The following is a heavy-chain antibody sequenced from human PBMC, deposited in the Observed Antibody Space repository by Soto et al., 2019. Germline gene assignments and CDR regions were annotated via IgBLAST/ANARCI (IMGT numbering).Heavy chain of an antibody. D-gene: IGHD2-15*01. J-gene: IGHJ4*02. V-gene: IGHV4-59*01. CDR1: GASINSYY. CDR3: AASRGFSSGGSCYAWVFDS. CDR2: IYYSGRT. Sequence: QVQLQESGPGLVKPSETLSLTCTVSGASINSYYWSWIRQPPGKGLEWIGYIYYSGRTNYSPSLKSRVTISVDTSRNQFSLKLSSVTAADTAVYYCAASRGFSSGGSCYAWVFDSWGQGTLVTVSS.